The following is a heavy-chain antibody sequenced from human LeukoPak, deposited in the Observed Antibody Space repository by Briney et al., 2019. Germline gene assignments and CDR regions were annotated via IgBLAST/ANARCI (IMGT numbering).Heavy chain of an antibody. D-gene: IGHD2-21*02. J-gene: IGHJ3*02. CDR1: GDSISDYY. Sequence: SETLSLTCTVSGDSISDYYWSWIRQPAGKGLELIGRIYTNGITNYNPSLKSRVTTSVATSKNQLSLRLSSVTAADTAVYYCARGVMAAIFAFDIWGQGTMVTVSS. CDR2: IYTNGIT. CDR3: ARGVMAAIFAFDI. V-gene: IGHV4-4*07.